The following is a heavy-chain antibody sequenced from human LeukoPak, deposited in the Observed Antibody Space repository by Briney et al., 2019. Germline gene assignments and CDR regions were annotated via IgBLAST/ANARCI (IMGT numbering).Heavy chain of an antibody. Sequence: SETLSLTRAVYGGSFSNYYWSWIRQSPGKGLEWIGEINDSGTINYNPSLMSRVTISVDKSKNQFSLKLSSVTAADTAVYYCAGRWNYGRNYYIDVWGKGATVSVSS. J-gene: IGHJ6*03. CDR3: AGRWNYGRNYYIDV. CDR1: GGSFSNYY. D-gene: IGHD1-7*01. CDR2: INDSGTI. V-gene: IGHV4-34*01.